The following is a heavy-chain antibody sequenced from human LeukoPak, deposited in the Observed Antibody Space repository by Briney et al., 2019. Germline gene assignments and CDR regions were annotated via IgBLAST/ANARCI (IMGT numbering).Heavy chain of an antibody. V-gene: IGHV3-9*01. D-gene: IGHD4-17*01. J-gene: IGHJ4*02. CDR3: AKDIARRDDYGDYYYFDY. Sequence: GGSLRLSCAASGFTFDDYATHWVRQAPGKGLEWVSGISWNSGSIGYADSVKGRFTISRDNAKNSLYLQMNSLRAEDTALYYCAKDIARRDDYGDYYYFDYWGQGTLVTVSS. CDR1: GFTFDDYA. CDR2: ISWNSGSI.